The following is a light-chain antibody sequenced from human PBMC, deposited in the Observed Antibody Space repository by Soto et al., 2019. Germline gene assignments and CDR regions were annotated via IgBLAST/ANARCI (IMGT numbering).Light chain of an antibody. CDR3: QVWDSSSDLSYV. Sequence: SYELTQPPSVSVAPGKTARITCGGNNIGSKSVHWYQQKPGQAPVLVIYYDSDRPSGIPERFSGSNSGNTATLTISRVEAGDGADYYCQVWDSSSDLSYVFGTGTKLTVL. J-gene: IGLJ1*01. V-gene: IGLV3-21*04. CDR1: NIGSKS. CDR2: YDS.